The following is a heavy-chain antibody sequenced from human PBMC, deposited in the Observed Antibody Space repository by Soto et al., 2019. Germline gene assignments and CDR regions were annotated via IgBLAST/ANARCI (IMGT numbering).Heavy chain of an antibody. Sequence: QVQLVQSGAEVKKPGSSVKVSCKASGGTFSSYAISWVRQAPGQGLEWMGGIIPIFGTANYAQKFQGRVTITADESTSTAYMELSSLRSEDTAVYYCASPSPTTVTNDYYYYYGMDVWGQGTTVTVSS. CDR2: IIPIFGTA. CDR3: ASPSPTTVTNDYYYYYGMDV. J-gene: IGHJ6*02. V-gene: IGHV1-69*01. CDR1: GGTFSSYA. D-gene: IGHD4-17*01.